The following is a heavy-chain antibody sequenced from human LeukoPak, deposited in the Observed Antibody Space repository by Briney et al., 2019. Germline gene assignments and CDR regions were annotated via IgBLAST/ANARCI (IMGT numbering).Heavy chain of an antibody. CDR2: ISYDGSNK. Sequence: GRSLRLSCAASGFTFSSYAMHWVRQAPGKGLEWVAVISYDGSNKYYADSVKGRFTISRDNSKNTLYLQMNSLRAEDTAVYYCARDLYRDYVLGDYWGQGTLVTVSS. CDR1: GFTFSSYA. D-gene: IGHD2/OR15-2a*01. V-gene: IGHV3-30*04. J-gene: IGHJ4*02. CDR3: ARDLYRDYVLGDY.